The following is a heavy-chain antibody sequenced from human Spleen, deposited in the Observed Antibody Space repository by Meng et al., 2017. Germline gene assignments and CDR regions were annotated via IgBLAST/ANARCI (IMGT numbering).Heavy chain of an antibody. Sequence: QVQLVQSGVEVKKPGASVKVSCKASGYSFTHHGITWVRQAPGQGLEWLGWISGYNGDTHYAQKLQGRVTMTTDTSTSTVYMELRSLRSDDTAVYYCVKHSSDWSLDSWGQGTLVTVSS. CDR2: ISGYNGDT. CDR1: GYSFTHHG. D-gene: IGHD6-19*01. V-gene: IGHV1-18*01. J-gene: IGHJ4*02. CDR3: VKHSSDWSLDS.